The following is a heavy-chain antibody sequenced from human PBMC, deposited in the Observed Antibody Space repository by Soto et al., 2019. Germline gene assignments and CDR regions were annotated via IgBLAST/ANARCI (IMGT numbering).Heavy chain of an antibody. V-gene: IGHV4-34*01. CDR3: TSWTHVWIGELLATKPHPPHV. CDR2: INHGGST. Sequence: SETLSLTCTVYSGSFSGYYWSWIRQPPEKGLEWIGEINHGGSTNYNPSLKSRVTISVDTSKNQFSLKLTSVTAADTAVYYCTSWTHVWIGELLATKPHPPHVWGTGTTVNVSS. CDR1: SGSFSGYY. J-gene: IGHJ6*03. D-gene: IGHD3-10*01.